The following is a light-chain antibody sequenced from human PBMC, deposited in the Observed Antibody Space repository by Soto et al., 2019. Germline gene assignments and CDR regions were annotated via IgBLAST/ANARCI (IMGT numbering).Light chain of an antibody. V-gene: IGKV3-15*01. Sequence: EIVMTQSPATLSVSPVERATLSCRASENVKFNLAWYKQRPGQAPRLLFYNASTRATAFPARFSGSGSGTEYIVTISSLQSEDFAVYYCQQYYNWPLTFGQGTRLEI. CDR2: NAS. CDR3: QQYYNWPLT. CDR1: ENVKFN. J-gene: IGKJ5*01.